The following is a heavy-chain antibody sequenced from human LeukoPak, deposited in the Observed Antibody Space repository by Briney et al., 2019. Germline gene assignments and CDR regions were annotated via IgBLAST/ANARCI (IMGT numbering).Heavy chain of an antibody. CDR3: ARDDGGLDY. CDR2: IYYSGST. V-gene: IGHV4-59*01. D-gene: IGHD3-16*01. Sequence: SETLSLTCTVSGGSISSYYWSWIRQPPGKGPEWIGYIYYSGSTNYNPSLKSRVTISVDTSKDQFSLKLSSVTAADTAVYYCARDDGGLDYWGQGTLVTVSS. J-gene: IGHJ4*02. CDR1: GGSISSYY.